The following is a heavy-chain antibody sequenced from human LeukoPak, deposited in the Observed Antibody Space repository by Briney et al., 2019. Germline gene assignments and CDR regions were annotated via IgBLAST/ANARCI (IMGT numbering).Heavy chain of an antibody. Sequence: SETLSLTCTVSGGSITNYYWSWIRQSPGKGLEWMAYIYHTGSTNYNPSLQSRVTTSMDTSKNQFFLKLTSVTAADTAVYYCARHQSGGSYPLDYWGQGTLVTVSS. J-gene: IGHJ4*02. D-gene: IGHD1-26*01. CDR1: GGSITNYY. V-gene: IGHV4-59*08. CDR2: IYHTGST. CDR3: ARHQSGGSYPLDY.